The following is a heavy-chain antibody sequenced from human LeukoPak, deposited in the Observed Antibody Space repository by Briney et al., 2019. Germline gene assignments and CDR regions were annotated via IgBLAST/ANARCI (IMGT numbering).Heavy chain of an antibody. CDR2: ISAYNGNT. J-gene: IGHJ4*02. D-gene: IGHD5-12*01. Sequence: GASVKVSCKASGYTFTSYGISWVRQAPGQGLEWMGWISAYNGNTNYPQKFQGRVTMTRDTSTSTVYMELSSLRSEDTAVYYCARGGVATQDLNYFDYWGQGTLVTVSS. CDR1: GYTFTSYG. V-gene: IGHV1-18*01. CDR3: ARGGVATQDLNYFDY.